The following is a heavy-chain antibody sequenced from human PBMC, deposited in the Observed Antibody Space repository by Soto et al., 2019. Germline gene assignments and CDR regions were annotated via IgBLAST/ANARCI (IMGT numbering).Heavy chain of an antibody. CDR2: IYWNDDN. J-gene: IGHJ4*02. CDR3: AHRPSGWYLFDY. CDR1: GISLSTSGLG. V-gene: IGHV2-5*01. Sequence: QITLKASGPTLVRPTQALTLTCTFSGISLSTSGLGVGWIHQPPGKALEWLALIYWNDDNRYSPSLKGRLTITKDTSKNQVVLTTTNMDPVDTATYYGAHRPSGWYLFDYWGQGTLVTVSS. D-gene: IGHD6-19*01.